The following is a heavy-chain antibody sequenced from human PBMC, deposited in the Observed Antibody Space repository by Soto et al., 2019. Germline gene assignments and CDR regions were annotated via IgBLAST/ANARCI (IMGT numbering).Heavy chain of an antibody. D-gene: IGHD3-22*01. J-gene: IGHJ6*02. V-gene: IGHV3-49*03. Sequence: GGSLRLSCTASGFTFGDYAMSWFRQAPGKGLEWVGFIRSKAYGGTTEYAASVKGRFTISRDDSKSIAYLQMNSLKTEDTAVYYCTRGPWYYDSSGYYYDGPYYYYGMDVWGQGTTVTVSS. CDR3: TRGPWYYDSSGYYYDGPYYYYGMDV. CDR1: GFTFGDYA. CDR2: IRSKAYGGTT.